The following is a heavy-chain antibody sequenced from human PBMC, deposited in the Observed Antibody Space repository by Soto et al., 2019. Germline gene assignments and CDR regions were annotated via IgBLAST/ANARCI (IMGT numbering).Heavy chain of an antibody. J-gene: IGHJ6*02. V-gene: IGHV1-69*13. CDR1: GGTFSSYA. Sequence: SVKVSCKASGGTFSSYAISWVRQAPGQGLEWMGGIIPIFGTANYAQKFQGRVTITADESTSTAYMELSSLRSDDTAVYYCARSSGYSYGAVNYYYGMDVWGQGTTVTVSS. CDR3: ARSSGYSYGAVNYYYGMDV. D-gene: IGHD5-18*01. CDR2: IIPIFGTA.